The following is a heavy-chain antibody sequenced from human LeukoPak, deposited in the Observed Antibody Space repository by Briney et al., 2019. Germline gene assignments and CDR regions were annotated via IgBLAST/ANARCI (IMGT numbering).Heavy chain of an antibody. Sequence: GGSLRLSCAASGFTFSSYSMNWVRQAPGKGLEWVSYISSSSSTIYYADSVKGRFTISRDNAKNSLYLQMNSLRAEDTAVYYCARIRRAADAVSWGGQGTLVTVSS. D-gene: IGHD1-26*01. CDR1: GFTFSSYS. J-gene: IGHJ4*02. CDR2: ISSSSSTI. V-gene: IGHV3-48*04. CDR3: ARIRRAADAVSW.